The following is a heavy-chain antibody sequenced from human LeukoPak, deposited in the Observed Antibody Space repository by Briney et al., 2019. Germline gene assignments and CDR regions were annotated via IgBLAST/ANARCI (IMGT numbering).Heavy chain of an antibody. Sequence: SRTLSLTCTVSGASISSYYWTWVRQPPGKGLEYIGYIYNYETSYNPSRKSRVTMSVDTSKNQFSLRLSSVAAADTAMYYCARNHDWVFDIWGQGTMVTVSS. D-gene: IGHD3-9*01. CDR2: IYNYET. CDR1: GASISSYY. J-gene: IGHJ3*02. V-gene: IGHV4-59*08. CDR3: ARNHDWVFDI.